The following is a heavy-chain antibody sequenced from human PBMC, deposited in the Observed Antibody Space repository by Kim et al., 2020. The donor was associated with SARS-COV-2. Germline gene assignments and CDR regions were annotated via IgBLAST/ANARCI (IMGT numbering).Heavy chain of an antibody. D-gene: IGHD5-18*01. J-gene: IGHJ4*02. V-gene: IGHV3-33*01. CDR3: ASSTAMVEGDFDY. Sequence: YAASVKGRFTISRDNSKNTLYLQMNSLRAEDTAVYYCASSTAMVEGDFDYWGQGTLVTVSS.